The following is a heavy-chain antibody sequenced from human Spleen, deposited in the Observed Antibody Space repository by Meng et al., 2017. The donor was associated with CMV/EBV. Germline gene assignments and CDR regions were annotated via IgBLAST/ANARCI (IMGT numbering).Heavy chain of an antibody. D-gene: IGHD2-2*02. CDR3: ARVGYCSSTSCYKWWDY. CDR2: ISSSSSSI. CDR1: GFSLSSHS. V-gene: IGHV3-21*01. J-gene: IGHJ4*02. Sequence: GESLKISCAASGFSLSSHSMNWVRQAPGKGLEWVSSISSSSSSIYYADSVKGRFTISRDNAKNSLYLQMNSLRAEDTAVYYCARVGYCSSTSCYKWWDYWGQGTLVTVSS.